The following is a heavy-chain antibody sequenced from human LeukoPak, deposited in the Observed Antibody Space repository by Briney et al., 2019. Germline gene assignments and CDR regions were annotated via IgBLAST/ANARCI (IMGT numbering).Heavy chain of an antibody. V-gene: IGHV3-48*03. J-gene: IGHJ4*02. CDR3: ARDPRTVRI. Sequence: GGSLRLSCVASGFTFSSYAMNWVRQAPGKGLEWVSYISSTGSLIYYADSVRGRFTISRDNAKNSLYLQMNSLRVEDTAVYYCARDPRTVRIWGQGTLVTVSS. D-gene: IGHD1-1*01. CDR2: ISSTGSLI. CDR1: GFTFSSYA.